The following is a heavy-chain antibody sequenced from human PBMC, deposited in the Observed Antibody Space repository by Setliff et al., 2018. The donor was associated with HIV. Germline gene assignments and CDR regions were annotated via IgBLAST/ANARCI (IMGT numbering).Heavy chain of an antibody. CDR1: GGSIDSTSYY. Sequence: PSETLSLTCTVSGGSIDSTSYYWGWIRQPPGKGLEWIGSIYYSGTTNYNPSLKSRVTISVDTSKNQFSLKLSPVTAADTAVYYCASLSQRYYYYYMDVWGKGTTVTVSS. V-gene: IGHV4-39*07. CDR2: IYYSGTT. CDR3: ASLSQRYYYYYMDV. J-gene: IGHJ6*03.